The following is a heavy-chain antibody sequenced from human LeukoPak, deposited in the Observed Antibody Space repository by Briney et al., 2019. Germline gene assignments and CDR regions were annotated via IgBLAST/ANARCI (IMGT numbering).Heavy chain of an antibody. J-gene: IGHJ4*02. D-gene: IGHD5-24*01. CDR2: INHSGST. Sequence: PSETLSLTCAVYGGSFSGYYWSWIRQPPGKGLEWIGEINHSGSTNYNPSLKSRVTISVDTSKNQFSLKLSSVTAADTAVYYCASRRRDGYNYPYWGQGTLVTVSS. CDR1: GGSFSGYY. CDR3: ASRRRDGYNYPY. V-gene: IGHV4-34*01.